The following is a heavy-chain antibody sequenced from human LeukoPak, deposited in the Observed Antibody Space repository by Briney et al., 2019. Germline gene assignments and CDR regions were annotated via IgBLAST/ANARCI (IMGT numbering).Heavy chain of an antibody. Sequence: SETLSLTCTVSGGSISTYYWSWIRQPPGKGLEWIGYIYYSGSTNYNPSLKSRVTMSIDTSKNQISLRLTSVTAADTAVYYCARDPNSALWGQGTLVTVSS. CDR1: GGSISTYY. D-gene: IGHD4-23*01. J-gene: IGHJ4*02. V-gene: IGHV4-59*12. CDR2: IYYSGST. CDR3: ARDPNSAL.